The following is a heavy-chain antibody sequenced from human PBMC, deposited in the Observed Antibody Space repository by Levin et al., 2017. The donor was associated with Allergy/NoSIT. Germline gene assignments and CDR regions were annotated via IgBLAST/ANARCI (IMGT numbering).Heavy chain of an antibody. D-gene: IGHD2-15*01. CDR3: ARELVVAGTFDY. Sequence: GESLKISCKASGYTFTSYAMHWVRQAPGQRLEWMGWINAGNGNTKYSQKFQGRVTITRDTSASTAYMELSSLRSEDTAVYYCARELVVAGTFDYWGQGTLVTVSS. CDR2: INAGNGNT. J-gene: IGHJ4*02. CDR1: GYTFTSYA. V-gene: IGHV1-3*01.